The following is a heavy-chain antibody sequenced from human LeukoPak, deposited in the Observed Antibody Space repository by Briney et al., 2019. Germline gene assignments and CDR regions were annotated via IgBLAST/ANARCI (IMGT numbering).Heavy chain of an antibody. CDR1: GGSISSYY. CDR3: ARLGWLYGSGSMNWFDP. D-gene: IGHD3-10*01. J-gene: IGHJ5*02. V-gene: IGHV4-59*08. Sequence: SETLSLTCTVSGGSISSYYWSWIRQPPGKGLEWIGYIYYSGSTNYNPSLKSRVTISVDTSKNQFSLKLNSVTAADTAVYYCARLGWLYGSGSMNWFDPWGQGILATVSS. CDR2: IYYSGST.